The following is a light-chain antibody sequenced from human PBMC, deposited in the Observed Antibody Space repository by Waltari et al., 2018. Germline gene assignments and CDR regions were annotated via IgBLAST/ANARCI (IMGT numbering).Light chain of an antibody. CDR1: QGVSSY. V-gene: IGKV3-11*01. CDR2: DAS. J-gene: IGKJ4*01. CDR3: QQRSNWPPLT. Sequence: EIVLTQSPATLSLSPGDRANLSCRASQGVSSYLSWYQQKPGQAPRLLIYDASNRATGIPARFSGSGSGTDFTLTIISLEPEDFAVYYCQQRSNWPPLTFGGGTKVEIK.